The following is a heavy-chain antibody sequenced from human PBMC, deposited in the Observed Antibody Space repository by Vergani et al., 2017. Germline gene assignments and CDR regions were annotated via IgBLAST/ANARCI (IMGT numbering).Heavy chain of an antibody. J-gene: IGHJ6*03. D-gene: IGHD4-11*01. CDR2: IWYDGSNT. CDR3: AKAYSPYYYYYMDV. Sequence: QVQLVESGGGVVQPGRSLRLSCVASGFAFRTYGMHWVRQAPGKGLEWVAIIWYDGSNTYYADSVKGRFTVSRDNSRNTLFLQMNSLRVEDTAVYYCAKAYSPYYYYYMDVWGKXP. CDR1: GFAFRTYG. V-gene: IGHV3-33*06.